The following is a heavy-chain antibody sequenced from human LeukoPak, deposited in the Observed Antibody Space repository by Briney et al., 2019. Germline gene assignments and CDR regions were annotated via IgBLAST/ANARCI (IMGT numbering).Heavy chain of an antibody. CDR3: ASHSGYDTYNWFDP. J-gene: IGHJ5*02. Sequence: SETLSLTCTVSGGSISSGDYYWSWIRQPPGKGLEWIGYIYYSGSTYYNPSLKSRVTISVDTSKNQFSLKLSSVTAADTAVYYCASHSGYDTYNWFDPWGQGTLVTVSS. V-gene: IGHV4-30-4*01. CDR1: GGSISSGDYY. CDR2: IYYSGST. D-gene: IGHD5-12*01.